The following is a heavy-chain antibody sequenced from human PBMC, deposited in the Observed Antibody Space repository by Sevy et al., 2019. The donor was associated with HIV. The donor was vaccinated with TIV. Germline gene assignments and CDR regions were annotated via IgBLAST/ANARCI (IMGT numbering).Heavy chain of an antibody. CDR2: ISSSSSYI. CDR3: ARFYYDILTGYSPHVPSPAPFDY. J-gene: IGHJ4*02. D-gene: IGHD3-9*01. CDR1: GFTFSSYS. Sequence: GGSLRLSCAASGFTFSSYSMNWVRQAPGKGLEWVSSISSSSSYIYYADSVKGRFTISRDNAKNSLYLQMNSLRAEDTAVYYCARFYYDILTGYSPHVPSPAPFDYWGQGTLVTVSS. V-gene: IGHV3-21*01.